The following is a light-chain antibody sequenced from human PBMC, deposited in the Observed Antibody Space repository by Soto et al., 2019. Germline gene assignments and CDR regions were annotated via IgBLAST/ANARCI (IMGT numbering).Light chain of an antibody. CDR3: SSYTSSSTLEV. J-gene: IGLJ2*01. CDR1: SSDVGGYNY. V-gene: IGLV2-14*01. Sequence: QSALTQPASVSGSPGQSITISCTGNSSDVGGYNYVSWYQQHPGKAPKLMIYDVSNRPSGGSNRFSGSKSGNTASLTISGLQAEDEADYYCSSYTSSSTLEVFGGGTKVTVL. CDR2: DVS.